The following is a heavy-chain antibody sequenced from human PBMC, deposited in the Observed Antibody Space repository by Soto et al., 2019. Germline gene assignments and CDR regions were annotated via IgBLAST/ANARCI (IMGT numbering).Heavy chain of an antibody. Sequence: LRLSCAASGFTFSSYAMSWVRQAPGKGLEWVSAISGSGGSTYYADSVKGRFTISRDNSKNTLYLQMNSLRAEDTAVYYCASKRAGAVAGYYFDYWGQGTLVTVSS. J-gene: IGHJ4*02. CDR1: GFTFSSYA. CDR2: ISGSGGST. D-gene: IGHD6-19*01. V-gene: IGHV3-23*01. CDR3: ASKRAGAVAGYYFDY.